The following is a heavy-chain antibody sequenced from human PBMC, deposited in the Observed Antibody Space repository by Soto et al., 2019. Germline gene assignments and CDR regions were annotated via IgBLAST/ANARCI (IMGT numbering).Heavy chain of an antibody. CDR3: AKFNYDSSGYYLGYFQH. Sequence: GGSLRLSCAASGFTFSSYAMSWVRQAPGKGLEWVSAISGSGGSTYYADSVKGRFTISRGNSKNTLYLQMNSLRAEDTAVYYCAKFNYDSSGYYLGYFQHWGQGTLVTVSS. CDR2: ISGSGGST. D-gene: IGHD3-22*01. J-gene: IGHJ1*01. V-gene: IGHV3-23*01. CDR1: GFTFSSYA.